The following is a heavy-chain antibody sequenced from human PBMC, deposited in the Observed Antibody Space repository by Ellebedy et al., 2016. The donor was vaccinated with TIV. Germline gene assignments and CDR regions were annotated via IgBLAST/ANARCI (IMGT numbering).Heavy chain of an antibody. J-gene: IGHJ5*02. D-gene: IGHD3-9*01. CDR1: GYPFISYG. Sequence: AASVKVSCKASGYPFISYGISWVRQAPGQGLEWMGWSRAYNGDANYAQNVRGRLTMTTDTSTNTAYMDLRSLRSDDTAVYYCAKDRDVLTGFANWFDPWGQGTLVTVSS. CDR3: AKDRDVLTGFANWFDP. V-gene: IGHV1-18*01. CDR2: SRAYNGDA.